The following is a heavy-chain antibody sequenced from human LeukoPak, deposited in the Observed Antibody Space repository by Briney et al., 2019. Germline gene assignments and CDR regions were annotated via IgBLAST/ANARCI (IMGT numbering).Heavy chain of an antibody. Sequence: SETLSLTCTVSADSLSSGGHYWAWIRQLPGKGLESIGFIHHSGSSRHNPSLKDRVAISVDASRKQFALRLSSVTAADAAIYYCARGGNRFGGFYFDYWGQGIQVIVSS. CDR2: IHHSGSS. J-gene: IGHJ4*02. CDR3: ARGGNRFGGFYFDY. V-gene: IGHV4-31*03. D-gene: IGHD3-10*01. CDR1: ADSLSSGGHY.